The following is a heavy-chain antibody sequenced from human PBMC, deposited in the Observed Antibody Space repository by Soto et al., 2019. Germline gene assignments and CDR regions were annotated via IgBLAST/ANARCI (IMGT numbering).Heavy chain of an antibody. J-gene: IGHJ4*02. CDR2: ISHDGSKT. CDR3: ARGITLPTPLDY. CDR1: GFTFNSYG. V-gene: IGHV3-30*03. D-gene: IGHD1-20*01. Sequence: GGSLRLSCAASGFTFNSYGIHWVRQAPGKGLEWVAVISHDGSKTNYADSVKGRVTISRDNSKDTVYLQMNSLRAEDTAVYYCARGITLPTPLDYWGQGTLVTVSS.